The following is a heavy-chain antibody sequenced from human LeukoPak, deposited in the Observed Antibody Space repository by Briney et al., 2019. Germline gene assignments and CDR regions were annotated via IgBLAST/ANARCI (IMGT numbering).Heavy chain of an antibody. D-gene: IGHD3-3*01. CDR3: ARVGRFLEWLLSPASNWFDP. CDR2: IKQDGSEK. V-gene: IGHV3-7*01. Sequence: GGSLRLSCAASGFTFSSYWMSGVRQAPGKGLEGVANIKQDGSEKYYVDSVKGRFTISRDNAKNSLYLQMNSLRAEDTAVYYCARVGRFLEWLLSPASNWFDPWGQGTLVTVSS. J-gene: IGHJ5*02. CDR1: GFTFSSYW.